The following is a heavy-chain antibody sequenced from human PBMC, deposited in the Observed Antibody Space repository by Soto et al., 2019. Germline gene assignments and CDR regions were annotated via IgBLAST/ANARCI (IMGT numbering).Heavy chain of an antibody. D-gene: IGHD3-10*01. CDR1: GGTLSDHG. CDR3: ARGVYGSGNYYTGPSAFDI. CDR2: TIPVFNTA. Sequence: QVQLEQSGAEVKKPGSSVKVSCKASGGTLSDHGVAWLRQAPGQGLEWMGGTIPVFNTAKYAQKFQGRVTVTADKFTNLASMELSSLRSEDTAFYFCARGVYGSGNYYTGPSAFDIWGQGTMVIVSS. V-gene: IGHV1-69*06. J-gene: IGHJ3*02.